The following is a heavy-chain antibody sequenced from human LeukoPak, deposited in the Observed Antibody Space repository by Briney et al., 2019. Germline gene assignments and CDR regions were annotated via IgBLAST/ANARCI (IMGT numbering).Heavy chain of an antibody. V-gene: IGHV1-8*01. Sequence: ASVKVSCKDSGYTFTSYDINWVRQATGQGLEWMGWMNPNSGNTGYAQKFQGRVTMTRNTSISTAYMELSSLRSEDTAVYYCARDRITIFGVVISAPVEFDPWGQGTLVTVSS. CDR1: GYTFTSYD. D-gene: IGHD3-3*01. CDR2: MNPNSGNT. J-gene: IGHJ5*02. CDR3: ARDRITIFGVVISAPVEFDP.